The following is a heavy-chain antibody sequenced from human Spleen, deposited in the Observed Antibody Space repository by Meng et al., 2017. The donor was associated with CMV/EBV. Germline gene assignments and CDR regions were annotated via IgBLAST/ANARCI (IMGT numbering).Heavy chain of an antibody. J-gene: IGHJ4*02. V-gene: IGHV3-13*01. Sequence: GESLKISCAASGFTFSSYDMHWVRQATGKGLEWVSAIGTAGDTYYPGSVKGRFTISRENAKNSLYLQMNSLRAGDTAVYYCARGGRTSSAYWRDWGQGTLVTVSS. CDR3: ARGGRTSSAYWRD. D-gene: IGHD6-6*01. CDR1: GFTFSSYD. CDR2: IGTAGDT.